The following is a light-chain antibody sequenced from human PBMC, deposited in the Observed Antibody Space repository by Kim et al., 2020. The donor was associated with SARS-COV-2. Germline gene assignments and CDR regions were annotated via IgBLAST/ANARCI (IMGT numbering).Light chain of an antibody. J-gene: IGLJ3*02. CDR2: EDH. CDR1: SGSIASYY. CDR3: QSNDATNQV. Sequence: NFMLTQPHSVSDSPGKTISISCTRTSGSIASYYVQWYQQRPGSSPTTVIYEDHQRPSGVPDRFSGSIDSSSNSASLTISGLKTEDEADYYCQSNDATNQVFGGGTQLTVL. V-gene: IGLV6-57*01.